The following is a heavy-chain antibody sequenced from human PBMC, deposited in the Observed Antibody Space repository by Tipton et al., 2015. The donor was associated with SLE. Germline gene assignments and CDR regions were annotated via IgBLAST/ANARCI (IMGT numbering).Heavy chain of an antibody. V-gene: IGHV3-23*01. CDR1: GFAFSSYA. CDR2: ISGSGGST. J-gene: IGHJ2*01. CDR3: ATHDFWSGPEYFDL. Sequence: SLRLSCAASGFAFSSYAMSWVRQAPGKGLEWVSAISGSGGSTYYADSVKGRFTISRDNSKNTLYLQMNSLRAEDTAVYYCATHDFWSGPEYFDLWGRGTLVTVSS. D-gene: IGHD3-3*01.